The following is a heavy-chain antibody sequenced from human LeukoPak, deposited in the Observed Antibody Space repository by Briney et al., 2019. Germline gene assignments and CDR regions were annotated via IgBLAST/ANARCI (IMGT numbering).Heavy chain of an antibody. D-gene: IGHD1-26*01. V-gene: IGHV3-23*01. Sequence: GGSLRLSCAASGFTFSNFLMTWVRQAPGKGPEWVSAISGSGGDTYYADSVKGRFTISRDNSKNTLYLQMNSLRAEDTAVYYCAKKGATTGNFDYWGQGTLVTVSS. CDR2: ISGSGGDT. CDR1: GFTFSNFL. J-gene: IGHJ4*02. CDR3: AKKGATTGNFDY.